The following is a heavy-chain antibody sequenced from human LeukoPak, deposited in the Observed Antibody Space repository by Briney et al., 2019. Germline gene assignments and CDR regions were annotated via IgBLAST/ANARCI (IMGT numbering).Heavy chain of an antibody. CDR1: GFTFSSYW. D-gene: IGHD3-22*01. CDR3: ARDYYHSGGYPVTPHFDS. Sequence: GGSLRLSCAASGFTFSSYWMHWVRQAPGKGLVWVSRINSDGSSTSYADSVKGRFTISRDNSKNTLYLQMNSLRAEDTAVYYCARDYYHSGGYPVTPHFDSWGQGTLVTVSS. V-gene: IGHV3-74*01. J-gene: IGHJ4*02. CDR2: INSDGSST.